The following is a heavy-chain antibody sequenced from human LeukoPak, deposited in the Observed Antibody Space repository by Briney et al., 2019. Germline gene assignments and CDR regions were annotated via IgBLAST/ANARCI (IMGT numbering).Heavy chain of an antibody. J-gene: IGHJ4*02. Sequence: ASVKVSCKASGGTFSSYAISWVRQAPGQGLEWMGRIIPILGIANYAQKFQGRATITADKSTSTAYMELSSLRSEDTAVYYCARDHDYGGNSGFDYWGQGTLVTVSS. CDR3: ARDHDYGGNSGFDY. CDR1: GGTFSSYA. D-gene: IGHD4-23*01. V-gene: IGHV1-69*04. CDR2: IIPILGIA.